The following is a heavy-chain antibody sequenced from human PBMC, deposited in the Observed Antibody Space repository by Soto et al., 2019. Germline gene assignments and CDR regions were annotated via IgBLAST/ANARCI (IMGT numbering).Heavy chain of an antibody. J-gene: IGHJ6*02. CDR3: ARRGLWDYYGMDV. V-gene: IGHV4-61*01. Sequence: PSETLSLTCTVSGGSVSSGSYYGSWIRQPPGKGLEWIGYIYYSGSTNYNPSLKSRVTISVDTSKNQFSLKLSSVTAADTAVYYCARRGLWDYYGMDVWGQWTTVTV. D-gene: IGHD5-18*01. CDR2: IYYSGST. CDR1: GGSVSSGSYY.